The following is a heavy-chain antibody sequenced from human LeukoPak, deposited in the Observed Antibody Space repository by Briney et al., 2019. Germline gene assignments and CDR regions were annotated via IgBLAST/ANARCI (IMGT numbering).Heavy chain of an antibody. CDR2: ITPDGSGD. CDR1: GFTFSNHW. CDR3: ARLMGTVTTYDY. D-gene: IGHD1-7*01. J-gene: IGHJ4*02. Sequence: PGGSLRLSCAASGFTFSNHWVSWVHQAPGKGLEWVASITPDGSGDHYMDSVKGRFTVSRDNAENSLYLQMNSLGAEDAAIYYCARLMGTVTTYDYWGQGTLVTVSS. V-gene: IGHV3-7*01.